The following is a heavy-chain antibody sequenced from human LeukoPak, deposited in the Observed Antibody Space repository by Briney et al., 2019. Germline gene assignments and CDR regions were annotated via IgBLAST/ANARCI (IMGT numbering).Heavy chain of an antibody. CDR2: ITSDGSST. V-gene: IGHV3-74*03. CDR1: GFTFSSYW. D-gene: IGHD1-26*01. J-gene: IGHJ4*02. Sequence: AGSLRLSCAASGFTFSSYWMHWVRHAPGKGLVCVSRITSDGSSTTYADSVRGRFTISRDNAKNTVYLQMNDLRAEDTAVYYCARDLTGAVFDFWGQGTLVTVSS. CDR3: ARDLTGAVFDF.